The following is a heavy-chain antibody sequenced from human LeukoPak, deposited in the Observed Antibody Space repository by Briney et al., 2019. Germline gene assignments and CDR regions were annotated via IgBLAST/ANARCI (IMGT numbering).Heavy chain of an antibody. Sequence: PGGSLRLSCAASGFTFSSYSMNWVRQAPGKGLEWVSSISSSGSYIYYADSVKGRFTISRDNAKNSLYLQMNSLRAEDTAVYYCARATVPLRIAVAGEYYFDYWGQGTLVTVSS. D-gene: IGHD6-19*01. CDR1: GFTFSSYS. V-gene: IGHV3-21*01. CDR3: ARATVPLRIAVAGEYYFDY. J-gene: IGHJ4*02. CDR2: ISSSGSYI.